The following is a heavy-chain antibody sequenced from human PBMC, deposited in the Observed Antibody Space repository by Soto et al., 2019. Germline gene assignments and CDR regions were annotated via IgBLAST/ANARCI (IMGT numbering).Heavy chain of an antibody. CDR1: GGTFSSYA. CDR2: IIPIFGTA. Sequence: QVQLVQSGAEVKKPGSSVKVSCKASGGTFSSYAISWVRQAPGQGLEWMGGIIPIFGTANYAQKFQGRVTITADESTSTVYMELSSLRSEDTAVYYCAIDFSMVYAQPLYGMDVWGQGTTVTVSS. D-gene: IGHD2-8*01. J-gene: IGHJ6*02. CDR3: AIDFSMVYAQPLYGMDV. V-gene: IGHV1-69*01.